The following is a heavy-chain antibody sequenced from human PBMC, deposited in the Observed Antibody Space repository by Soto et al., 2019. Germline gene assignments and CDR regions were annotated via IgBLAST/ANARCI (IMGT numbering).Heavy chain of an antibody. Sequence: GGSLRLSSTASGVNFSTYAMYWVCQAPGKGLEFVSAITGDGYSTYYADSVKGRFTISRDNSKNTLYLEMGRLRAEDMAVYYCAAATYIDFWSGYVPTDYWGQGTLVTVSS. D-gene: IGHD3-3*01. J-gene: IGHJ4*02. CDR3: AAATYIDFWSGYVPTDY. V-gene: IGHV3-64*02. CDR2: ITGDGYST. CDR1: GVNFSTYA.